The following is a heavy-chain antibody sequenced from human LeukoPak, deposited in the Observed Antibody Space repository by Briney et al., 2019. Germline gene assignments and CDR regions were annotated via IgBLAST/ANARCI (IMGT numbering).Heavy chain of an antibody. J-gene: IGHJ6*03. V-gene: IGHV4-39*07. CDR3: ARGDSRWSQYYYMDL. CDR2: VYYSGSA. CDR1: GGSVGSGTYY. Sequence: SETLSLTCTVSGGSVGSGTYYWSWIRQSPGTGLEWIGNVYYSGSAYYNPSLKSRVTMSVDTSKNQFSLKLSSVTAADPPVYYCARGDSRWSQYYYMDLWGKGTTVTVSS. D-gene: IGHD4-23*01.